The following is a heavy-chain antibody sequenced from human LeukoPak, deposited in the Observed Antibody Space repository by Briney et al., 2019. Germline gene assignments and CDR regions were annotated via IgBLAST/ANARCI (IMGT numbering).Heavy chain of an antibody. Sequence: GGSLRLSCAASGFTFSNYAVMWVRQAPGQGLEWVSAITRGGSPRYADSVKGRFTISRDNSKNTLYLQMNSLKTEDTAQYFCARDPNGDYIGAFEFWGQGTGVTVSS. V-gene: IGHV3-23*01. J-gene: IGHJ3*01. CDR3: ARDPNGDYIGAFEF. CDR2: ITRGGSP. CDR1: GFTFSNYA. D-gene: IGHD4-17*01.